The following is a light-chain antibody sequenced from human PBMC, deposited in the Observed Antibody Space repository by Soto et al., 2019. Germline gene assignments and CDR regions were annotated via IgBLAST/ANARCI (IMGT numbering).Light chain of an antibody. CDR2: DAS. V-gene: IGKV1-5*01. CDR1: QSISSY. J-gene: IGKJ5*01. Sequence: DIQMTKSPSSLSAYVGDRVTITCRASQSISSYLNWYQQKPVKAPKLLIYDASSLESGVPSRFSGSGSGTEFTLTICSLQPDDFATYYCEQYYSYSTLGQGTRLENK. CDR3: EQYYSYST.